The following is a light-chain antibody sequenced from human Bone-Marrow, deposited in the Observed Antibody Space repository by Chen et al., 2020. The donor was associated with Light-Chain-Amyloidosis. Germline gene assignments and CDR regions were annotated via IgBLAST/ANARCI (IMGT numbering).Light chain of an antibody. V-gene: IGLV3-21*02. CDR1: NLGSTS. CDR2: DDS. J-gene: IGLJ3*02. Sequence: SYVLPQPSSVSVAPGQTSTIACGGNNLGSTSVHWYQQTPGQAPLLVVYDDSDRPSGIAEQMAGSNSGYTGSLTISRVEGGDKAYYYGQVWDRSSGRPVFSGGTKLTVL. CDR3: QVWDRSSGRPV.